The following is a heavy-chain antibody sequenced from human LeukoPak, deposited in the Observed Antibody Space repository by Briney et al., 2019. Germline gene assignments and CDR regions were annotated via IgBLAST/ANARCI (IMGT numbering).Heavy chain of an antibody. CDR3: ARVEGATRGYFDL. D-gene: IGHD1-26*01. CDR2: IHTTGNT. V-gene: IGHV4-4*07. J-gene: IGHJ2*01. CDR1: GGSISSYY. Sequence: PSETLSLTCTVSGGSISSYYWIWVRQPAGKGLEWIGRIHTTGNTNYNPSLKSRLSMSVDTSMNQFSLRLSSVTVADTAVYYCARVEGATRGYFDLWGRGTLVTVSS.